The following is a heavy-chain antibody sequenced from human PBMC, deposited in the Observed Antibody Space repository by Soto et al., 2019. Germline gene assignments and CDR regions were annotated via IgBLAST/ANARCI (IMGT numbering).Heavy chain of an antibody. CDR1: GFTFSSYG. D-gene: IGHD4-17*01. J-gene: IGHJ4*02. CDR3: ARERTTVTTLSYTFDY. Sequence: GGSLRLSCAASGFTFSSYGMHWVRQAPGKGLEWVAVIWYDGSNKYYADSVKGRFTISRDNSKNTLYLQMNSLRAEDTAVYYCARERTTVTTLSYTFDYWGQGTLVTVSS. V-gene: IGHV3-33*01. CDR2: IWYDGSNK.